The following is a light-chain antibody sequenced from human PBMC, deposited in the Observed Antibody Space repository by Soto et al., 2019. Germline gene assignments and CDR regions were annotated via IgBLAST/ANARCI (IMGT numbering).Light chain of an antibody. CDR3: SSYTSSSTYV. V-gene: IGLV2-14*02. J-gene: IGLJ1*01. CDR2: DDT. Sequence: QSALTQPASVSGSPGQSITISCTGTVGLVSWYQQHPGKVPKLIIYDDTKRPSGVSSRFSGSKSGNTASLTISGLQTEDEADYYCSSYTSSSTYVFGSGTKLTVL. CDR1: VGL.